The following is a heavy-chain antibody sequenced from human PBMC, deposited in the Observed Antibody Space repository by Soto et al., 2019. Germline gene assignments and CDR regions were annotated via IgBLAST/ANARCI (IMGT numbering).Heavy chain of an antibody. J-gene: IGHJ4*02. CDR2: IYWDDDK. CDR3: AHNPYYYDSNGYSQFDY. V-gene: IGHV2-5*02. Sequence: QITLKESGPTLVKPTQTLTLTCTFSGFSFSTSGRGVGWIRQPPGKALAWLALIYWDDDKRYSPSLKSRLTITKDTSKNQVVLTMTNMYPVYTAKYYCAHNPYYYDSNGYSQFDYWGQGTLVTVSS. D-gene: IGHD3-22*01. CDR1: GFSFSTSGRG.